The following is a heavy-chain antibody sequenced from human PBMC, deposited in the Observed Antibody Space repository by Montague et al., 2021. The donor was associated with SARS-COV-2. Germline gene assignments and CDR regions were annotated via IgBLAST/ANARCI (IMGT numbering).Heavy chain of an antibody. CDR3: ARDLPYFDSGGFLGF. CDR1: GFTFSSYA. Sequence: SLRLSCAASGFTFSSYAMHWVRQAPGKGLEWVAAISSDGSNKNYADSVKGRFTISRDNSKNTLYLQMNSLRADDTAVYYCARDLPYFDSGGFLGFWGQGTLVTVSS. V-gene: IGHV3-30-3*01. CDR2: ISSDGSNK. J-gene: IGHJ4*02. D-gene: IGHD3-9*01.